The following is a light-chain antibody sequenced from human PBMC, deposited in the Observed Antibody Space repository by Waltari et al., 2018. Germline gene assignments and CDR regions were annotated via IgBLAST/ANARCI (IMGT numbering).Light chain of an antibody. CDR3: QHYNNYPVA. CDR2: KSS. CDR1: QSISIW. V-gene: IGKV1-5*03. Sequence: DIQMTQSPSTLSASVGDRVSITCRASQSISIWLAGYQQKSGRAPKLLISKSSSLEYGVPSRFSGSGSGTEFTLTITNLQPDDFATYYCQHYNNYPVAFGPGTKLEIK. J-gene: IGKJ2*01.